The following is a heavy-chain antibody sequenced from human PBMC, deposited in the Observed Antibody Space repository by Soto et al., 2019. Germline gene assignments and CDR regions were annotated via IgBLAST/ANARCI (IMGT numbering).Heavy chain of an antibody. CDR3: AKDMVNANSVWDPFDI. V-gene: IGHV3-23*01. CDR2: IGSVGGDT. J-gene: IGHJ3*02. Sequence: EVQLLESGGGLVQTGGYLRLSCAASGFTFRNFAMTWVRQAPGKRLEWVSTIGSVGGDTYYADSVKGRFTISRDDSKNTLSQQMNSLRAEDTARYFCAKDMVNANSVWDPFDIWGQGTMVTVSS. D-gene: IGHD2-8*01. CDR1: GFTFRNFA.